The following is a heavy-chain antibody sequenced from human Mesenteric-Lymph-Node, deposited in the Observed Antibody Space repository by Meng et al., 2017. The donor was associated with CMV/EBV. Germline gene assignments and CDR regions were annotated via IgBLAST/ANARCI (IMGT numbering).Heavy chain of an antibody. Sequence: QVQLHQLGAGLLKPSETRSVTCAVYGGSFSGYYWNWIRQSPEKGLEWIGEINHSGSTTYNPSFTSRIIISVDTSTNQISLNMSSVTAADTAVYYCARGSSYDILTGYFDYWGQGALVTVSS. D-gene: IGHD3-9*01. J-gene: IGHJ4*02. CDR2: INHSGST. V-gene: IGHV4-34*01. CDR1: GGSFSGYY. CDR3: ARGSSYDILTGYFDY.